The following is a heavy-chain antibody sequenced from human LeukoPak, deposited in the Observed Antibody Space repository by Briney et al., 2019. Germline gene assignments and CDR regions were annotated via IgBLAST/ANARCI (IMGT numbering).Heavy chain of an antibody. D-gene: IGHD6-19*01. J-gene: IGHJ4*02. V-gene: IGHV3-48*01. CDR2: ISGSGGTTI. CDR3: ARDGSSGWQGGGY. CDR1: GFTFSNYA. Sequence: PGRSLRLSCAASGFTFSNYAMNWVRQAPGKGLEWVSVISGSGGTTIYYADSVKGRFTISRDNAKNSLDPQMNSLRAEDTAVYYCARDGSSGWQGGGYWGQGTLVTVSS.